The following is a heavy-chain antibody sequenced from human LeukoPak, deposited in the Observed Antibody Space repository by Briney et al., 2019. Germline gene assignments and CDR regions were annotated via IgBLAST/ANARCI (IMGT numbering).Heavy chain of an antibody. CDR2: ISSSSSTI. CDR3: AREERLGRITMVRGVMDV. Sequence: PGGALRLSCAASGFTFSSYSMNWVRQAPGKGLEWVSYISSSSSTIYYADSVKGRFTISRDNAKNSLYLQMNSLRAEDTAVYYCAREERLGRITMVRGVMDVWGQGTTVTVSS. V-gene: IGHV3-48*01. CDR1: GFTFSSYS. J-gene: IGHJ6*02. D-gene: IGHD3-10*01.